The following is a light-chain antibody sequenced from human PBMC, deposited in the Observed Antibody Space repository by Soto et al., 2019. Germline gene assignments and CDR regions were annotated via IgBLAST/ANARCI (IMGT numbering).Light chain of an antibody. CDR2: GGA. J-gene: IGKJ4*02. Sequence: EIVLTQSPGTLSLSPGESATLSCRASQSVSSNHLAWYQQKPGQAPRLLIYGGASRATGIPDRFSGSGSGTDFTLTISRLEPEDFAVYYCQQYGSSGTFGGGTKVDIK. V-gene: IGKV3-20*01. CDR1: QSVSSNH. CDR3: QQYGSSGT.